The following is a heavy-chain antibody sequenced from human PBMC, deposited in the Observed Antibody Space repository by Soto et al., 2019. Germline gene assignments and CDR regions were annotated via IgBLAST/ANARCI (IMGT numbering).Heavy chain of an antibody. V-gene: IGHV5-10-1*01. Sequence: RGESLKISCKGSGYSFTSYWISWVRQMPGKGLEWMGRIDPSDSYTNYSPSFQGHVTISADKSISTAYLQWSSLKASDTAMYYCARHKEPHSPVLLLYWGQGTLVTVSS. CDR3: ARHKEPHSPVLLLY. CDR1: GYSFTSYW. D-gene: IGHD2-15*01. CDR2: IDPSDSYT. J-gene: IGHJ4*02.